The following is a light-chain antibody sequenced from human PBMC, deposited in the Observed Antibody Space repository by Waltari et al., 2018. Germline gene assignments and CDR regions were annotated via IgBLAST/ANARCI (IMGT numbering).Light chain of an antibody. V-gene: IGLV3-25*03. J-gene: IGLJ2*01. CDR3: QSGDSSGNVV. CDR1: ALPKQY. CDR2: KDS. Sequence: SYELTQPPSVSVSPGQTARITCSGDALPKQYAHWYQQKPGQAPVLVIYKDSERPQENPERFSGSSSGTTVTLTISGVQAEDEADDYCQSGDSSGNVVFGGGTKLTVL.